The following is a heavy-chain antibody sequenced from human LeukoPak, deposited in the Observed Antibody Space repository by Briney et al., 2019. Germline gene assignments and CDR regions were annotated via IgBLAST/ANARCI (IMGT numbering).Heavy chain of an antibody. CDR3: ARDRRIQLWYDAFDI. J-gene: IGHJ3*02. CDR1: GFTFSSYA. D-gene: IGHD5-18*01. V-gene: IGHV3-23*01. Sequence: GGSLRLSCAASGFTFSSYAMSWVRQAPGKGLEWVSCSSRSGASTYYADSVKGRFTISRDNAKNSLYLQMNSLRAEDTAVYYCARDRRIQLWYDAFDIWGQGTMVTVSS. CDR2: SSRSGAST.